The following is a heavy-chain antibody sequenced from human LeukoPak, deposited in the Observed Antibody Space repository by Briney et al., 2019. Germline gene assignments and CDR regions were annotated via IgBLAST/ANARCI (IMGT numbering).Heavy chain of an antibody. V-gene: IGHV4-34*01. CDR2: INHSGST. Sequence: SETLSLTCAVYGGSFSGYYWSWIRQPPGKGLEWIGEINHSGSTNYNPSLKSRVTISVDTSKNQFSLKLSSVTAADTAVCYCARHLNKSFDYWGQGTLVTVSS. J-gene: IGHJ4*02. CDR1: GGSFSGYY. CDR3: ARHLNKSFDY. D-gene: IGHD1/OR15-1a*01.